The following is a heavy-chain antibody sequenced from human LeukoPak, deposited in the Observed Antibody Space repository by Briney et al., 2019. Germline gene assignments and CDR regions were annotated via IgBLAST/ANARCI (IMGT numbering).Heavy chain of an antibody. CDR2: IYSGGST. D-gene: IGHD2-15*01. J-gene: IGHJ4*02. CDR3: ARDVGWFHFDS. V-gene: IGHV3-66*01. CDR1: GFTVSSNY. Sequence: GGSLRLSCAASGFTVSSNYMGWVRQAPGKGLEWVSVIYSGGSTYYADSVKGRFTISRDNSKNTLYLQMNSLRAEDTAIYYCARDVGWFHFDSWGQGTLVTVSS.